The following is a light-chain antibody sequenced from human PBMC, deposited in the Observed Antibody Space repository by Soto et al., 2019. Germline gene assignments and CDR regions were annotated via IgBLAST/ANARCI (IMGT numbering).Light chain of an antibody. V-gene: IGKV3D-15*01. CDR3: QQYGDWPGA. CDR1: QSVGSK. Sequence: EIVMTQSPPTLSVSPGERDTLSCRASQSVGSKLAWYQQRPGQAPRLLIYDASNRATGIPARFSGSGSGTEFSLTISSLQSEDFAVYSCQQYGDWPGAFGGGTRWIS. CDR2: DAS. J-gene: IGKJ4*01.